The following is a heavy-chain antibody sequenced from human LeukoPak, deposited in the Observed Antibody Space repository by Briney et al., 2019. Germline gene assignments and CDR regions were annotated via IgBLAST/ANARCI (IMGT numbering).Heavy chain of an antibody. CDR3: ARHPYSSSYDFDY. CDR1: GYSISSGHY. CDR2: SYNSGNT. Sequence: PSVTLSLTCGVSGYSISSGHYWGRIRQPPGKGLERIRSSYNSGNTYYNPSLKSRVTISRDTSKNQFSLKLTSMTAADTAVYYCARHPYSSSYDFDYWGQGTLVTVSS. J-gene: IGHJ4*02. D-gene: IGHD6-6*01. V-gene: IGHV4-38-2*01.